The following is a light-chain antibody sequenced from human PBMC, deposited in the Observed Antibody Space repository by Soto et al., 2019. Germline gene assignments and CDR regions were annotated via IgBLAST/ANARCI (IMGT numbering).Light chain of an antibody. CDR3: QQFSSYPLT. CDR2: DAS. J-gene: IGKJ4*01. V-gene: IGKV3-20*01. CDR1: QTFSSNS. Sequence: EIVLTQSPGTLSLSPGERATLSCRGSQTFSSNSLAWYQHKPGQAPRLLIYDASSRATGIPDRFSGGGSGTDFILTISRLEPEDFAVYYCQQFSSYPLTFGGGTKVDIK.